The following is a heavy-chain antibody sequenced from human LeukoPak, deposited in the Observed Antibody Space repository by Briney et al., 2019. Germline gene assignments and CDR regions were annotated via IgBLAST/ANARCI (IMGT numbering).Heavy chain of an antibody. CDR1: GFTFSSYE. D-gene: IGHD1-26*01. CDR3: ARSGNYFDD. Sequence: TGGSLRLSCAASGFTFSSYEMNWVRQAPGKGLEWVSYISTSGSIIYYADSVKGRFTISRDNAKNSLYLQMNSLRAEDTAVYYCARSGNYFDDWGQGTLVTVSS. V-gene: IGHV3-48*03. J-gene: IGHJ4*02. CDR2: ISTSGSII.